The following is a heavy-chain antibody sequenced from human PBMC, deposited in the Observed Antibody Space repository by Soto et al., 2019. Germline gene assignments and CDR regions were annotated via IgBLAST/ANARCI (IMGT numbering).Heavy chain of an antibody. D-gene: IGHD2-21*01. CDR3: GRRPKAMVVANF. CDR2: INHSGST. CDR1: GGSFSDDY. V-gene: IGHV4-34*01. Sequence: SETLSLTCAVYGGSFSDDYWSWIRQPPGKGLEWIGEINHSGSTNYNPSLKSRVTTSVDTSKKQVSLKLSSVTAADTAVYYCGRRPKAMVVANFWGQGTLVTVSS. J-gene: IGHJ4*02.